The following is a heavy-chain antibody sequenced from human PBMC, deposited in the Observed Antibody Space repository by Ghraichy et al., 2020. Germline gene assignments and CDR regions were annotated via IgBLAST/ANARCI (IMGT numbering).Heavy chain of an antibody. CDR2: ISSSGSYI. CDR1: GFTFSPYS. D-gene: IGHD1-26*01. V-gene: IGHV3-21*01. CDR3: ARERGDSGGYYFDY. Sequence: GSLRLSCAASGFTFSPYSMNWVRQAPGKGLEWVSVISSSGSYIFYADSVKGRFTISRDNAKNSLYLQMNSLRAEDTAVYYCARERGDSGGYYFDYWGQGTLVTVSS. J-gene: IGHJ4*02.